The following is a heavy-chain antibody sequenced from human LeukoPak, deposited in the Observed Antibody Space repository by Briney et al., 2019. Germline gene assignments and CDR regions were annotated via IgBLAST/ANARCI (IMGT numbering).Heavy chain of an antibody. J-gene: IGHJ3*02. CDR2: IYYSGST. CDR3: ARGDGDGYNYYAFDI. D-gene: IGHD5-24*01. CDR1: GGSISSSSYY. Sequence: SETLSLTCTVSGGSISSSSYYWGWIRQPPGKGLEWIGSIYYSGSTYYNPSLKSRVTISVDTSKNQFSLKLSSVTAADTAVYYCARGDGDGYNYYAFDIWGQGTMVTVSS. V-gene: IGHV4-39*07.